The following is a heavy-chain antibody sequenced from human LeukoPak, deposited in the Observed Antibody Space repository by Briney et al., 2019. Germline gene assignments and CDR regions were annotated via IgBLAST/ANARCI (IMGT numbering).Heavy chain of an antibody. Sequence: SETLSLTCAVYGGSFSGYYWSWIRQPPGKGLEWIGEINHSGSTNYNPSLKSRVTKSVDTSKNQFSLKLSSVTAADTAVYYCARQSNVLLWFGESLFDYWGQGTLVTVSS. CDR3: ARQSNVLLWFGESLFDY. D-gene: IGHD3-10*01. J-gene: IGHJ4*02. V-gene: IGHV4-34*01. CDR1: GGSFSGYY. CDR2: INHSGST.